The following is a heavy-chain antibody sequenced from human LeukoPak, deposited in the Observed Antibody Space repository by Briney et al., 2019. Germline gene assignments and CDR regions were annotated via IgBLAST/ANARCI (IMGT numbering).Heavy chain of an antibody. Sequence: GGSLRHSCAASGFTFSSYSMKWGRQAPGEGLEWVSYISSSGSTIYYADSVKGRFTISRDNAKNSLYLQMNSLRAEDTAVYYCAELGITMIGGVWGKGTTVTISS. CDR3: AELGITMIGGV. V-gene: IGHV3-48*04. CDR1: GFTFSSYS. CDR2: ISSSGSTI. J-gene: IGHJ6*04. D-gene: IGHD3-10*02.